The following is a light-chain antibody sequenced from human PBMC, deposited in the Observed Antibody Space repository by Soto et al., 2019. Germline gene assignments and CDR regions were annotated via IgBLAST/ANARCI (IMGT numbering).Light chain of an antibody. CDR3: QQSFITPPLT. CDR2: GAS. J-gene: IGKJ4*01. CDR1: QSISTY. V-gene: IGKV1-39*01. Sequence: DIQMTQSPSSLSASIGDRITITCRASQSISTYLNWYQQKPGKAPNLLIYGASTLQSGVPSRFSGRGSATDFPLTISSLQPEDFATYYCQQSFITPPLTFGGGTKVDIK.